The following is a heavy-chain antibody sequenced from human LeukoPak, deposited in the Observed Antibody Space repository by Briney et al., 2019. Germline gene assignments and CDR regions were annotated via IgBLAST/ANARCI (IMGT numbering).Heavy chain of an antibody. CDR3: ARDVVGNIVVVPAAPGVAFDI. CDR1: GYTFTSYG. CDR2: ISAYNGNT. V-gene: IGHV1-18*01. J-gene: IGHJ3*02. Sequence: GASVKVSCKASGYTFTSYGISWVRQAPGQGLEWMGWISAYNGNTNYAQKFQGRVAMTRDTSTSTVNMELSSLRSEDTAVYYCARDVVGNIVVVPAAPGVAFDIWGQGTMVTVSS. D-gene: IGHD2-2*01.